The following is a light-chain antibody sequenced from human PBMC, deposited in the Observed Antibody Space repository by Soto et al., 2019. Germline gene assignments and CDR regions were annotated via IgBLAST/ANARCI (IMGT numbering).Light chain of an antibody. CDR3: QMYVTAPET. J-gene: IGKJ1*01. CDR2: AAS. CDR1: QDIGKS. Sequence: DIQMTQSPSSLSASVGDRLTITCRASQDIGKSLAWYQQRPGKVPKPLIYAASTLHSGVPSRFSGGGSGTHVTLTISNLQPEDAATYYCQMYVTAPETFGQGTKVEIK. V-gene: IGKV1-27*01.